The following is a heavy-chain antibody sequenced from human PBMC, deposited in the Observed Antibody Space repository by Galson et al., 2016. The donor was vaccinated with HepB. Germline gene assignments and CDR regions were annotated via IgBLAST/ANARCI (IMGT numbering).Heavy chain of an antibody. CDR3: AKGRTGTTGPVEY. J-gene: IGHJ4*02. D-gene: IGHD1-1*01. CDR1: GFTFNTYA. V-gene: IGHV3-23*01. Sequence: SLRLSCAASGFTFNTYAMSWVRQAPGKGLEWVSTLSASGGATYYSDSVKGRFTISRDNSKNTLYLQMNSLRDEDTAVYYSAKGRTGTTGPVEYWGQGTLVTVSS. CDR2: LSASGGAT.